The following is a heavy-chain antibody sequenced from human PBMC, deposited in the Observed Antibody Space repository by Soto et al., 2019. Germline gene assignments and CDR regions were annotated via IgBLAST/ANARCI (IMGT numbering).Heavy chain of an antibody. CDR2: INAHSGGT. CDR3: AKDFTRQLAYWLDP. D-gene: IGHD6-6*01. CDR1: GCSFTGYY. V-gene: IGHV1-2*02. Sequence: AGVKVSCKASGCSFTGYYIHGLRQAPGQGLEWMGWINAHSGGTEYAQKFQGRATLTRDTSISTAYMTLSSLRSDDTAIYYCAKDFTRQLAYWLDPWGQGTQVTVSS. J-gene: IGHJ5*02.